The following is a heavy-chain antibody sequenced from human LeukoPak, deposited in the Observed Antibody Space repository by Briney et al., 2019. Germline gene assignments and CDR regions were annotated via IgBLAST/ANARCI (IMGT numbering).Heavy chain of an antibody. CDR1: GFTFSSYW. CDR3: ARGGRDGKSGAFDI. CDR2: INSDGSST. D-gene: IGHD2-21*02. V-gene: IGHV3-74*01. Sequence: GGSLRLSCVASGFTFSSYWMHWVRQAPGKGLVWVSRINSDGSSTNYADSVKGRFTISRDNAKNTLYLQMNGLRAEDTAVYYCARGGRDGKSGAFDIWGQGTMVTVSS. J-gene: IGHJ3*02.